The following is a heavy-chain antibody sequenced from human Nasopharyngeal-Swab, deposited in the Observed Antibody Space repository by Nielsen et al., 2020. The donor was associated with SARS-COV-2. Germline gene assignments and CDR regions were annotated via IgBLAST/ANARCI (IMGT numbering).Heavy chain of an antibody. D-gene: IGHD1-1*01. J-gene: IGHJ6*02. CDR3: ARGRTTGSGGYYYGMDV. V-gene: IGHV1-18*01. CDR2: ISAYNGNT. Sequence: WVRQAPGQGLEWMGWISAYNGNTNYAQKLQDRVTMTTDTSTSTAYMELRSLRSDDTAVYYCARGRTTGSGGYYYGMDVWGQGTTVTVSS.